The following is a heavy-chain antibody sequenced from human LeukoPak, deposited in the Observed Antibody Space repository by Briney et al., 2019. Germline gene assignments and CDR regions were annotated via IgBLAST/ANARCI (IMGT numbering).Heavy chain of an antibody. CDR2: IYSGGST. Sequence: PGGSLRLSCAASGFTFSSYAMSWVRQAPGKGLECVSVIYSGGSTYYADSVKGRFTISRDNSKNTLYLQMNSLRAEDTAVYYCARKTDSGGQGDYWGPGTLVTVSS. CDR3: ARKTDSGGQGDY. V-gene: IGHV3-66*01. J-gene: IGHJ4*02. CDR1: GFTFSSYA. D-gene: IGHD3-22*01.